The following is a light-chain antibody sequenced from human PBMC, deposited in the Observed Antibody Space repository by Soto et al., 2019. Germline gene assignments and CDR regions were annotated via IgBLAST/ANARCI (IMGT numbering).Light chain of an antibody. CDR3: QQYNDWPPYT. V-gene: IGKV3-15*01. CDR1: QSVRSN. J-gene: IGKJ2*01. Sequence: EIVMTQSPATLSVSPGERATLSCRASQSVRSNLAWYQLKPGQAPRLIMYDASTRATGIPARFSGSASGTEFTLTISSLQSEDFAVYYCQQYNDWPPYTFGQGTKLEIK. CDR2: DAS.